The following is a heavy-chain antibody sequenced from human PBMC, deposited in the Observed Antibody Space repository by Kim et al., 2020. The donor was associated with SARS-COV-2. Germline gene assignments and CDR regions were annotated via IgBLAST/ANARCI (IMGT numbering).Heavy chain of an antibody. V-gene: IGHV1-2*02. J-gene: IGHJ6*02. D-gene: IGHD2-15*01. Sequence: ASVKVSCKASGYTFTGYYMHWVRQAPGQGLEWMGWINPNSGGTNYAQKFQGRVTMTRDTSISTAYMELSRLRSDDTAVYYCASGVSMTPNYYYYGMDVWGQGTTVTVSS. CDR1: GYTFTGYY. CDR3: ASGVSMTPNYYYYGMDV. CDR2: INPNSGGT.